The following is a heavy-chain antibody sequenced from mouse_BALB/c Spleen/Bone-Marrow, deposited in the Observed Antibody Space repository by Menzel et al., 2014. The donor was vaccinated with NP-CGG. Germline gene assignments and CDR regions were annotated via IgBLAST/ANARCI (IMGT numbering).Heavy chain of an antibody. CDR3: TREGYSPFAY. D-gene: IGHD1-1*01. J-gene: IGHJ3*01. V-gene: IGHV1S81*02. CDR1: GYTFTSYY. CDR2: INPSNGGT. Sequence: VQLQQSGAELVKPGASVKLSCKASGYTFTSYYMYWVKQRPGQGLEWIGEINPSNGGTNFNEKFKSKATLTVDKSSSTAYMQLSSPTSEDSAVYYCTREGYSPFAYWGQGTLVTVSA.